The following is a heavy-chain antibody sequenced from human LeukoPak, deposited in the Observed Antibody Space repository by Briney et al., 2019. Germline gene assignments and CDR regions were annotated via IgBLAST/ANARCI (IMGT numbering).Heavy chain of an antibody. Sequence: GGSLRLSCAGSGFPFSSHGMNWVRQAPGKGLEWVSGISPGGGPTYYADSVRGRFTISRDNSKNTLYLQMNSLRAEDTAVYYCAGYGGSYPYYMDVWGKGTTVTISS. CDR1: GFPFSSHG. J-gene: IGHJ6*03. D-gene: IGHD1-26*01. CDR2: ISPGGGPT. CDR3: AGYGGSYPYYMDV. V-gene: IGHV3-23*01.